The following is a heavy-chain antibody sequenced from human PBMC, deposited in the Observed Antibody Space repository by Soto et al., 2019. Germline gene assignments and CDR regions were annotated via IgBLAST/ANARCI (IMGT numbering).Heavy chain of an antibody. V-gene: IGHV3-48*01. Sequence: GSLRLSCTASGFTFSTYAMNWVRQAPGKGLEWVSHIDSSGSTILYADSVKGRFTISRDNAKNSLYLHMDSLRVEDTAVYYCARDHPGTTVITSLDYWGQGTLVTVSS. J-gene: IGHJ4*02. CDR3: ARDHPGTTVITSLDY. D-gene: IGHD4-4*01. CDR2: IDSSGSTI. CDR1: GFTFSTYA.